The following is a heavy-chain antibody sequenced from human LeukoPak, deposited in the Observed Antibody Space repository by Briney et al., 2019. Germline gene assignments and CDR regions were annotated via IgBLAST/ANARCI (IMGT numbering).Heavy chain of an antibody. CDR3: ARYCSSTSCYEGYYYYGMDV. CDR2: INPNSGGT. D-gene: IGHD2-2*01. J-gene: IGHJ6*02. Sequence: GASVKVSCKASGYTFTGYYMHWVRQAPGQGLEWMGRINPNSGGTNYAQKFQGRVTMTRDTSISTAYMELSRLRSDDTAVYYCARYCSSTSCYEGYYYYGMDVWGQGTTVTVSS. V-gene: IGHV1-2*06. CDR1: GYTFTGYY.